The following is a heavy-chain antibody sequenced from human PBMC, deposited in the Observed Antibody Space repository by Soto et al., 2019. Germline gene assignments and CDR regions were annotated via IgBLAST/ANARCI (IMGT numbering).Heavy chain of an antibody. CDR2: INPNNGDT. V-gene: IGHV1-2*02. CDR1: GSTFTGHS. J-gene: IGHJ4*02. Sequence: APGKVSYKASGSTFTGHSLDWVRQAPGQGLEWMGWINPNNGDTNYAQKFQGRVTMTRDTSISTAYMELSRLRTDDTALYYCAKIRTYYDRSGALDFCGQGTLVTVSS. D-gene: IGHD3-22*01. CDR3: AKIRTYYDRSGALDF.